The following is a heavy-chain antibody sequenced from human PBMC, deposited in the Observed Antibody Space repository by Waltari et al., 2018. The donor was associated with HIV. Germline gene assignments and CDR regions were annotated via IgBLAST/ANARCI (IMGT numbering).Heavy chain of an antibody. D-gene: IGHD2-15*01. J-gene: IGHJ4*02. CDR2: IIPMFGTA. Sequence: QVQVVQSGAEVKKPGSSVMVSCKASGGNFSSYALSWVRQAPGQRHEWMGGIIPMFGTANYAQKFQGRVTITADESTSTAYMELSSLRSEDTAVYYCARDLREYCSGGSCYSAFGYWGQGTLVTVSS. CDR3: ARDLREYCSGGSCYSAFGY. V-gene: IGHV1-69*01. CDR1: GGNFSSYA.